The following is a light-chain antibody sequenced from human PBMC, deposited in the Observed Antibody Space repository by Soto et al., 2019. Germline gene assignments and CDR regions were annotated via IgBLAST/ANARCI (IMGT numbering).Light chain of an antibody. CDR1: QSVSSY. CDR3: QRRINCPLIT. Sequence: EIVLTQSPATLSLSPGERATLSCRASQSVSSYLAWYQQKPGQAPRLLIYDASNRATGIPARFSGSGSGTDFTLTISSLEPEDFAVYYCQRRINCPLITFGHGIRPAIK. CDR2: DAS. V-gene: IGKV3-11*01. J-gene: IGKJ5*01.